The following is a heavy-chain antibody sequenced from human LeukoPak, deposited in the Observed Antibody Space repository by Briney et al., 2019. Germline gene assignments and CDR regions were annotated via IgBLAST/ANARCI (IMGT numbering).Heavy chain of an antibody. CDR1: GFTFSNFA. J-gene: IGHJ4*02. D-gene: IGHD2-2*01. CDR2: VSGGAGST. Sequence: PGGSLRLSCAASGFTFSNFAMSWVRQAPGKGLEWVATVSGGAGSTYYADSVRGRSTISRDNSQNTLSLHMTSLRAEDTAIYYCAKSLTKITPATFDQWGQGTVVTVTS. V-gene: IGHV3-23*01. CDR3: AKSLTKITPATFDQ.